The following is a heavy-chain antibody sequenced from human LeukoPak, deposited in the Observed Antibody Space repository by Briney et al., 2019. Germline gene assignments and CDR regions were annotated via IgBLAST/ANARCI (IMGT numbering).Heavy chain of an antibody. CDR2: INHSGST. J-gene: IGHJ6*03. D-gene: IGHD1-14*01. Sequence: SETLSLTCAVYGGSFSGYYWSWIRQPPGKGLEWIGEINHSGSTNYNPSLKSRVTISVDTSKNQFSLKLSSVTAADTAVYYCARGRRYPNAYYYYYYMDVWGKGTTVTVSS. CDR1: GGSFSGYY. CDR3: ARGRRYPNAYYYYYYMDV. V-gene: IGHV4-34*01.